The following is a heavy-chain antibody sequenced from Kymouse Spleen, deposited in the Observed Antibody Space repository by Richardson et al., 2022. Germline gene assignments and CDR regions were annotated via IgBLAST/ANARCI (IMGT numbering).Heavy chain of an antibody. CDR2: ISYDGSNK. J-gene: IGHJ4*02. CDR3: AKDPEQLVFDY. D-gene: IGHD6-6*01. CDR1: GFTFSSYG. Sequence: VQLVESGGGVVQPGRSLRLSCAASGFTFSSYGMHWVRQAPGKGLEWVAVISYDGSNKYYADSVKGRFTISRDNSKNTLYLQMNSLRAEDTAVYYCAKDPEQLVFDYWGQGTLVTVSS. V-gene: IGHV3-30*18.